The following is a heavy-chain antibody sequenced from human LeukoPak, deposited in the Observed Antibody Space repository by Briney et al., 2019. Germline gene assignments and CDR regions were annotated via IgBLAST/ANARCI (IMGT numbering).Heavy chain of an antibody. CDR2: ISWNSGSI. CDR3: AKGLRRYCSGGSCYSDY. Sequence: GRSLRLSCAASGFTFDDYAMHWVRQAPGKGLEWVSGISWNSGSIGYADSVKGRFTISRDNAKNSLYLQMNSLRAEDTALYYCAKGLRRYCSGGSCYSDYWGQGTLVTVSS. CDR1: GFTFDDYA. D-gene: IGHD2-15*01. V-gene: IGHV3-9*01. J-gene: IGHJ4*02.